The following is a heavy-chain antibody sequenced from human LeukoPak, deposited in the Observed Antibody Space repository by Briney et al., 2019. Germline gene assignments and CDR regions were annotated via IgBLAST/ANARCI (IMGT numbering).Heavy chain of an antibody. J-gene: IGHJ4*02. CDR1: GGSISSGSYY. CDR2: IYTSGST. Sequence: SQTLSLTCTVSGGSISSGSYYWSWIRQPAGKGLEWIGRIYTSGSTNYNPSLKSRVTISVDTSKNQFSLKLSSVTAADTAVYYCARAHYYDSSDYYLFDYWGQGTLVTVSS. V-gene: IGHV4-61*02. D-gene: IGHD3-22*01. CDR3: ARAHYYDSSDYYLFDY.